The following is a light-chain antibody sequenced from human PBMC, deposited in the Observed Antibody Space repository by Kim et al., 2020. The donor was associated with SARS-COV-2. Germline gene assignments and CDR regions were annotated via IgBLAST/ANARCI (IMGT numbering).Light chain of an antibody. V-gene: IGKV1-27*01. CDR2: AAS. J-gene: IGKJ3*01. CDR1: QGINNY. Sequence: DIQMTQSPSSLSASVGDRVTITSRASQGINNYLAWYQQKPGKVPKVLIYAASTLQSGVPSRFSGSGYGTDFTLTISSLQPEDVATYYCQKYDSVPFTFGPGTKVDIK. CDR3: QKYDSVPFT.